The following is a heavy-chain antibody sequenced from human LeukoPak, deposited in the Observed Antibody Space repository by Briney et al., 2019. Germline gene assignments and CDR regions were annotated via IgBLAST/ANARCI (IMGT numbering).Heavy chain of an antibody. CDR1: GGSISSYY. J-gene: IGHJ4*02. D-gene: IGHD3-22*01. Sequence: SETLSLTCTVSGGSISSYYWSWIRQPPGKGLEWIGYIYYSGSTYYNPSLKSRVTISVDTSKNQFSLKLSSVTAADTAVYYCARANYYDSSGYYYGWDYWGQGTLVTVSS. CDR2: IYYSGST. V-gene: IGHV4-59*12. CDR3: ARANYYDSSGYYYGWDY.